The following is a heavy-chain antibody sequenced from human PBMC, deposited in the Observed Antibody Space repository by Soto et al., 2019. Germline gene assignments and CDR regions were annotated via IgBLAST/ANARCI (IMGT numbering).Heavy chain of an antibody. V-gene: IGHV3-9*01. D-gene: IGHD6-19*01. Sequence: EVQLVESGGGLVQPGRSLRLSCAASGFTFDDYAMHWVRQAPGKGLEWVSGISWNSGSIGYADSVKGRFTISRDNAKNSLYLQMNSLRAEDTALYYCAKVPVRYSSGWYFGYWGQGTLVTVSS. CDR1: GFTFDDYA. CDR2: ISWNSGSI. J-gene: IGHJ4*02. CDR3: AKVPVRYSSGWYFGY.